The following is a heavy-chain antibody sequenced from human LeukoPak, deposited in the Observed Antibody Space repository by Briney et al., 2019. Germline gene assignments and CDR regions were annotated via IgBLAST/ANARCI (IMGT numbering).Heavy chain of an antibody. V-gene: IGHV3-72*01. CDR1: GFTFSDHY. J-gene: IGHJ4*02. Sequence: PGGSLRLSYAASGFTFSDHYMDWVRQAPGKGLEWVGRTRKKTNTYTTEYAASVKGRFTISRDDSKNSLYLQMNSLKTEDTAVYYCARVDDTSGYSFGYWGQGTLVTVSS. D-gene: IGHD3-22*01. CDR2: TRKKTNTYTT. CDR3: ARVDDTSGYSFGY.